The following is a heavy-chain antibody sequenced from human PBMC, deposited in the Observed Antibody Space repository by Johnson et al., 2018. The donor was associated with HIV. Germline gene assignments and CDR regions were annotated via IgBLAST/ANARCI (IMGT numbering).Heavy chain of an antibody. D-gene: IGHD6-6*01. CDR3: AREFRYSSSPAHYAFDI. V-gene: IGHV3-7*03. J-gene: IGHJ3*02. CDR2: IKQDGSEK. Sequence: MQLVESGGGVVQPGRSLRLSCAASGFTFSSYGMHWVRQAPGKGLEWVANIKQDGSEKYYVDSVKGRFTLSRDNAKNSLYLQMNSLRAEDTAVYYCAREFRYSSSPAHYAFDIWGQGTMVTVSS. CDR1: GFTFSSYG.